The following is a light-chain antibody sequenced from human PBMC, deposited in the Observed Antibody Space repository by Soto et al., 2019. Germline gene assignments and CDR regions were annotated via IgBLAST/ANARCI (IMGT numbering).Light chain of an antibody. J-gene: IGLJ1*01. CDR3: CSYAGSYTFYV. Sequence: QSALTQPRSVSGSPGQSVTISCTGTSSDGGGYNYVSWYQQHPGKAPRLMIYDVSKRPSGVPDRFSGSKSGNTASLTISGLQAEDEADYYCCSYAGSYTFYVFGIGTKVTVL. V-gene: IGLV2-11*01. CDR1: SSDGGGYNY. CDR2: DVS.